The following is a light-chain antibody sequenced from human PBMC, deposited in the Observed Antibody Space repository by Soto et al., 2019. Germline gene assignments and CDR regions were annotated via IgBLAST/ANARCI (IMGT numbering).Light chain of an antibody. CDR3: QVWDSSTDHWV. J-gene: IGLJ3*02. V-gene: IGLV3-21*02. CDR2: DDN. CDR1: KIGRKS. Sequence: SYELTQPPSVSVAPGRTATITCGGNKIGRKSVHWYQQKPGQAPVLVVYDDNDRPSGIPERFSGSNSENTATLTVSRVEAGDEADYYCQVWDSSTDHWVFGGGTQLTVL.